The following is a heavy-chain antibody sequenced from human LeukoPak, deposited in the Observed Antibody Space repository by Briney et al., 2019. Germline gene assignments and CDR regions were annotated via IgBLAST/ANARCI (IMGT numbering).Heavy chain of an antibody. J-gene: IGHJ4*02. Sequence: PGGSLRLSCAVSGFTVSSSYMSWVRQAPGKGPEWVSIIYSGGDTYYADSVKVRSTISRDNSKNMLYLQMNSLRADDTAVYYCARQPPGYWGPDYFDYWGQGTLVTVSS. CDR2: IYSGGDT. V-gene: IGHV3-66*04. CDR1: GFTVSSSY. CDR3: ARQPPGYWGPDYFDY. D-gene: IGHD2-15*01.